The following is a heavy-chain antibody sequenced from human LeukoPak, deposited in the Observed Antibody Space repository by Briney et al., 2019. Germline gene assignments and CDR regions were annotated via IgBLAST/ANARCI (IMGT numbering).Heavy chain of an antibody. CDR1: GFTFSSYA. V-gene: IGHV3-30-3*01. CDR2: ISYDGSNK. J-gene: IGHJ4*02. Sequence: GGSLRLSCAASGFTFSSYAMHWVRQAPGKGLEWVAVISYDGSNKYFADSVKGRFTISRDNSKNTLYLQMNSLRAEDTAVYYCANHGYCSGSSCSRDGGFDYWGQGTLVTVSS. D-gene: IGHD2-15*01. CDR3: ANHGYCSGSSCSRDGGFDY.